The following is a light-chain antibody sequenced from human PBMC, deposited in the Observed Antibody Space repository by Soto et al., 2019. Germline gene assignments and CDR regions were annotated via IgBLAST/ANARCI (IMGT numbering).Light chain of an antibody. J-gene: IGLJ3*02. V-gene: IGLV1-44*01. CDR1: SSNIGSNT. Sequence: QAVVTRPPSASGTPGQRVTISCSGSSSNIGSNTVNWYQQLPGTAPKLLIYSNNQRPSGVPDRFSGSKSGTSASLAISGLQSEDEADYYCAAWDDSLNGNWVFGGGTKVTVL. CDR2: SNN. CDR3: AAWDDSLNGNWV.